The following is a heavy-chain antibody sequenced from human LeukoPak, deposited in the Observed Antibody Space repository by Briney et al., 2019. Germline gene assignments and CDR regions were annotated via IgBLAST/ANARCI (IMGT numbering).Heavy chain of an antibody. Sequence: PSETLSLTCTVSGASISSYYWSWIRQPAGKGLEWIGRIYTRGSTNYNPSLNNPCLKSRVTMSVDTSKNQFSLGLTSVTAADTAVYYCAKSYGDHGVFDSWGQGTLVTVSS. CDR2: IYTRGST. D-gene: IGHD4-17*01. CDR1: GASISSYY. V-gene: IGHV4-4*07. CDR3: AKSYGDHGVFDS. J-gene: IGHJ4*02.